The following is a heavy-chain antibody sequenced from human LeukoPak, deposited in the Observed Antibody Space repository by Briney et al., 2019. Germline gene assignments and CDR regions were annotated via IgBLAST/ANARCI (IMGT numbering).Heavy chain of an antibody. CDR2: IYYTGST. D-gene: IGHD3-9*01. CDR3: ARGGTYDHIFSFDP. Sequence: AETLSLTCTVSGGSFSYYYRTWIRQSPGKGLEWIGQIYYTGSTYYNPSLKRRVTISVDASRNQFSLNLTSVTAADTAVYYCARGGTYDHIFSFDPTGQGTPGTVSS. J-gene: IGHJ5*02. CDR1: GGSFSYYY. V-gene: IGHV4-59*01.